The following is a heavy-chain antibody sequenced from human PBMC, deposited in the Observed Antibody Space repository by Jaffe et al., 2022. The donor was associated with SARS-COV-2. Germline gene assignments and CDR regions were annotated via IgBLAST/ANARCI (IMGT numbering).Heavy chain of an antibody. Sequence: EVQLVESGGGLVQPGGSLKLSCAASGFTFSGSNMHWVRQASGKGLEWVGRIRSKANNYATTYAASVKGRFIMSRDDSENTAYLQMNSLKAEDTAVYYCVVFVLAPPAKDHWGQGALLTVSS. D-gene: IGHD2-2*01. V-gene: IGHV3-73*02. CDR2: IRSKANNYAT. CDR1: GFTFSGSN. CDR3: VVFVLAPPAKDH. J-gene: IGHJ4*02.